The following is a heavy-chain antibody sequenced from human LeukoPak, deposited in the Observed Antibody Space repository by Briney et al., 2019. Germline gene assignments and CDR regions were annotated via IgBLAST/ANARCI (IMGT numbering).Heavy chain of an antibody. V-gene: IGHV1-18*01. CDR3: ARPTYDSGGYGPLEYFQH. D-gene: IGHD3-22*01. J-gene: IGHJ1*01. Sequence: ASVKVSCKASGYTFTSYGISWVRQAPGQGLEWMGWISAYNGNTNYAQKLQGRVTMTTDTSTSTAYMELRSLRSEDTAVYYCARPTYDSGGYGPLEYFQHWGQGTLVTVSS. CDR2: ISAYNGNT. CDR1: GYTFTSYG.